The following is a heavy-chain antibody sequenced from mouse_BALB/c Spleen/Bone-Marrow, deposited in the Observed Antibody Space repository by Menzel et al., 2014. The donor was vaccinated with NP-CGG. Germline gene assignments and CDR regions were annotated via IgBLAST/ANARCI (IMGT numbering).Heavy chain of an antibody. Sequence: DEHLVESGGGLVQPGGSLKLSCAASGFDFSRYWMSWVRQAPGKGLEWIGEINPDSSTINYTPSLKDKFIISRDNAKNTLYLQMSKVRSEDTALYYCSRLYYYGNFAYWGQGTLVTVSA. CDR1: GFDFSRYW. CDR3: SRLYYYGNFAY. D-gene: IGHD1-1*01. J-gene: IGHJ3*01. CDR2: INPDSSTI. V-gene: IGHV4-1*02.